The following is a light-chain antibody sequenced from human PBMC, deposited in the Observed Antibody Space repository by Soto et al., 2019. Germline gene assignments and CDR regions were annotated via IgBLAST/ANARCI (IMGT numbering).Light chain of an antibody. J-gene: IGKJ2*01. Sequence: AIQLTQSPSSLSASVGDRVTITCRASQGISSALAWYQQKPGKAPKLLIYDASSLESGVTSRFSGSGSGTDFTLTISSLQPEDFATYYCQQFNSYSYTFGQGTKLEIK. CDR1: QGISSA. CDR3: QQFNSYSYT. CDR2: DAS. V-gene: IGKV1-13*02.